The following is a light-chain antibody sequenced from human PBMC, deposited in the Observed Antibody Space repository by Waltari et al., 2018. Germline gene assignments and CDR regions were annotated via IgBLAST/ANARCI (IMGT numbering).Light chain of an antibody. CDR1: QSVLSSSDNKNY. Sequence: DIVMTQSPDSLAVSLGERATINCKSSQSVLSSSDNKNYLAWYQQKQGQPHKFFIYWSSTRESGVPDRFSGSGSGTDFALTISSLQAEDVAVYYCQHYYTSPPTFGGGTKVEIK. J-gene: IGKJ4*01. V-gene: IGKV4-1*01. CDR3: QHYYTSPPT. CDR2: WSS.